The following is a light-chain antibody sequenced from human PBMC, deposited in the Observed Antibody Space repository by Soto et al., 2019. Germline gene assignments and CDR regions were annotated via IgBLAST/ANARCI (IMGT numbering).Light chain of an antibody. J-gene: IGKJ1*01. Sequence: DIQMSQSPSTLSASVGDRVTITCRASQSISKSLAWYQQKPGKAPKLLINDASSLERGVPSSFSGSGSGTEFTLTISSLQPDAFATSYCQHYSSYSRTFGQGTTVEIK. V-gene: IGKV1-5*01. CDR3: QHYSSYSRT. CDR2: DAS. CDR1: QSISKS.